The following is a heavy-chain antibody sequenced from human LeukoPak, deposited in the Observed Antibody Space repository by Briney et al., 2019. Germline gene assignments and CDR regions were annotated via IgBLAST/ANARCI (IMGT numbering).Heavy chain of an antibody. CDR1: GFTFSKAW. J-gene: IGHJ4*02. V-gene: IGHV3-15*05. Sequence: GGSLRLSCAASGFTFSKAWMIWVRRAPGKGVEWVARIKTKPEGGTTDYAAPVKGRFTISRDDSKNTLYLQMNSLKTEDTAVYYCTSSGSRWDYFDYWGQGTLATVSS. CDR3: TSSGSRWDYFDY. D-gene: IGHD4-23*01. CDR2: IKTKPEGGTT.